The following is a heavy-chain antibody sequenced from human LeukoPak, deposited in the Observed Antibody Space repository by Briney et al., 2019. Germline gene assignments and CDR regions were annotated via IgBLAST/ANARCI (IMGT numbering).Heavy chain of an antibody. CDR3: ARITMVRGVIYIDYYYYYMDV. J-gene: IGHJ6*03. V-gene: IGHV4-38-2*02. CDR2: LYHSGST. D-gene: IGHD3-10*01. CDR1: GYSISSGYY. Sequence: SETLSLTCTVSGYSISSGYYWGWIRQPPGKGLEWIAILYHSGSTYYNPSLKSRVTISADTSKNQFSLNLSSVTAADTAVYYCARITMVRGVIYIDYYYYYMDVWGKGTTVTISS.